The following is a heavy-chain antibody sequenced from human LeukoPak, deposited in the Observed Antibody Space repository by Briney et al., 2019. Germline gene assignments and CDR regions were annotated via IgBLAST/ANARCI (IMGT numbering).Heavy chain of an antibody. CDR2: IGGSGANT. J-gene: IGHJ5*02. V-gene: IGHV3-23*01. Sequence: GGSLRLSCAASGFAFSSYGMSWVRQAPGRGLEWVSGIGGSGANTYYGDSVRGRFTISRDNSKDTLYLQMDNLRAEDTAVYYCAKDSRGSSGWYWFDPWGQGTLVTVSS. CDR3: AKDSRGSSGWYWFDP. CDR1: GFAFSSYG. D-gene: IGHD6-19*01.